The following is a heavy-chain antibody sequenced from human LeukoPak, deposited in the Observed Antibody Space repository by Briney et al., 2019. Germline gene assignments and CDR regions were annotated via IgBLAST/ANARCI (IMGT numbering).Heavy chain of an antibody. CDR3: ARGISGIYYFDY. CDR1: VYTFTNYY. Sequence: ASVKVSCKASVYTFTNYYVHWVRQAPGQGLEWMGIFNPSGAGTHSAQKFQGRVTMTSDTSTGTVYMDLSSLTSEDTAVYYCARGISGIYYFDYWGQGTLVTVPS. D-gene: IGHD1-14*01. V-gene: IGHV1-46*01. J-gene: IGHJ4*02. CDR2: FNPSGAGT.